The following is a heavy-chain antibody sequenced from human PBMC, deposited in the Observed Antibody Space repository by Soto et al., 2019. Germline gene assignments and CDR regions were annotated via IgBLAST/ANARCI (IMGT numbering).Heavy chain of an antibody. J-gene: IGHJ6*02. V-gene: IGHV3-11*06. Sequence: PGGSLRLSCAASGFTFSYYYMSWIRQSPGQGLEYISYISSSSGSTNYADSVKGRFTISRDNAKNSLYLQMSSLRAEDTAVYYCARDRGGYDRLYYYHGMDVWGQGTTVTVSS. CDR1: GFTFSYYY. CDR3: ARDRGGYDRLYYYHGMDV. D-gene: IGHD5-12*01. CDR2: ISSSSGST.